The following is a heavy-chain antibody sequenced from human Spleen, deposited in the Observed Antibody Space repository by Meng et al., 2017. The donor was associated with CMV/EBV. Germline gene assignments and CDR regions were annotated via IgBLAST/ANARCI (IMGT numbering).Heavy chain of an antibody. CDR1: ISSSSYY. CDR3: ARGSTADYGDYGGNWFDP. D-gene: IGHD4-17*01. V-gene: IGHV4-39*07. CDR2: IYYSGST. J-gene: IGHJ5*02. Sequence: ISSSSYYWGWIRQPPGKGLEWIGSIYYSGSTYYNPSLKNRVTISVDTSKNQFSLKLSSVTAADTAVYYCARGSTADYGDYGGNWFDPWGQGTLVTVSS.